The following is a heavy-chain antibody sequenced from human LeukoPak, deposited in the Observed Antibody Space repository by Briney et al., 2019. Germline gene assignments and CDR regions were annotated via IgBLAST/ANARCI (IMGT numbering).Heavy chain of an antibody. V-gene: IGHV3-23*01. CDR2: IVASSGAT. J-gene: IGHJ4*03. Sequence: PGGSLRLSCAASGFTFSSYAMHWVRQAPGKGLEWVSLIVASSGATFYADSVKGRFTISRDKSKNTLYLQMKSLRAEDTAVYYCAKGGYDYVEIGYFDYWGQGALVTVSS. CDR1: GFTFSSYA. D-gene: IGHD5-12*01. CDR3: AKGGYDYVEIGYFDY.